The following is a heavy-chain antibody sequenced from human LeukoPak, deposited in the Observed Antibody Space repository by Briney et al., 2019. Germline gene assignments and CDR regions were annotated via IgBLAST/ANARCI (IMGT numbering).Heavy chain of an antibody. CDR1: GGTFSSYT. V-gene: IGHV1-69*04. Sequence: SVKVSCKASGGTFSSYTISCVRQAPGQGLEWMGRIIPILGIANYAQKFQGRVTITADKSTSTAYMELSSLRSEDTAVYYCARDWGDIVVVPAALGAFNIWGQGTMVTVSS. J-gene: IGHJ3*02. CDR2: IIPILGIA. D-gene: IGHD2-2*01. CDR3: ARDWGDIVVVPAALGAFNI.